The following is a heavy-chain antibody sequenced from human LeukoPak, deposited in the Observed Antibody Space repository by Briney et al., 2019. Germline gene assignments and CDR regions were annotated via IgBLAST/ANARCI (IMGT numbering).Heavy chain of an antibody. CDR3: ARGGYYYDSSGHSHLPDY. CDR1: GGTFSSYA. Sequence: EASVKVSCKASGGTFSSYAFSWVRQAPGQGLEWMGGIIPIVGTTNYAQMFQGRVTITADESTSTAYMELSSLRSEDTAVYYCARGGYYYDSSGHSHLPDYWGQGTLVTVSA. D-gene: IGHD3-22*01. J-gene: IGHJ4*02. CDR2: IIPIVGTT. V-gene: IGHV1-69*13.